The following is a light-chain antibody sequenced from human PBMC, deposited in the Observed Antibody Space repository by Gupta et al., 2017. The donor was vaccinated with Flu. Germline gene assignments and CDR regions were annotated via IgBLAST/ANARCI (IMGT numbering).Light chain of an antibody. CDR1: QTVAASF. CDR2: GAS. J-gene: IGKJ2*01. CDR3: QLYGVSPAYT. Sequence: ELVLTQSPGSLSLSPGERATLSCRASQTVAASFLAWYQQQPGQAPRLLIYGASTRASGIPDRFSGSGSGTDFTLTISRVEPEDFAVYYCQLYGVSPAYTFVQGTKLEI. V-gene: IGKV3-20*01.